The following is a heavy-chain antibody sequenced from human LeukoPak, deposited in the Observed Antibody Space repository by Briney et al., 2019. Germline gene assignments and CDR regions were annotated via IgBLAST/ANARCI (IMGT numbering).Heavy chain of an antibody. CDR1: GFTFSSYA. Sequence: GSLRLSCTAPGFTFSSYAIHWIRQAPGKGLEWVALVWHDGSNKYYADSVKGRFTISRDNSKNTVYLQMNSLRAEDTAVYYCATVGGYWGQGTLVTVSS. CDR2: VWHDGSNK. D-gene: IGHD2-15*01. J-gene: IGHJ4*02. V-gene: IGHV3-33*01. CDR3: ATVGGY.